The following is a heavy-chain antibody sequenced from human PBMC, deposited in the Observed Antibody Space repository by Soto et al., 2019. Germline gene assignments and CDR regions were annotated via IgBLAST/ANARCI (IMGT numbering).Heavy chain of an antibody. V-gene: IGHV4-30-2*01. CDR1: GGSISSGGYS. CDR3: ARGEVVAATGFLFDY. CDR2: IYHSGST. J-gene: IGHJ4*02. D-gene: IGHD2-15*01. Sequence: QLQLQESGSGLVKPSQTLSLTCAVSGGSISSGGYSWSWIRQPPGKGLEWIGYIYHSGSTYYNPSLKRRVTISVDRSKNQFSLKLSSVTAADTAVYYCARGEVVAATGFLFDYWGQGTLVTVSS.